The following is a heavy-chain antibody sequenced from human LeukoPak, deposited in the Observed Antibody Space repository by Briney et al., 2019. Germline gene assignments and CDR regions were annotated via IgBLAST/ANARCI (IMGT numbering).Heavy chain of an antibody. J-gene: IGHJ4*02. CDR1: GGSISSGGYY. CDR3: AKFDEYCSSISCTGYFDH. V-gene: IGHV4-30-2*01. D-gene: IGHD2-2*01. Sequence: PSQTLSLTCTVSGGSISSGGYYWSWIRQPPGTGLEWIGYIYHSGSTYYNPSLKSRVTISVDRSKNRFSLKLSSVTAADTAVYYCAKFDEYCSSISCTGYFDHWGLGILVTVSS. CDR2: IYHSGST.